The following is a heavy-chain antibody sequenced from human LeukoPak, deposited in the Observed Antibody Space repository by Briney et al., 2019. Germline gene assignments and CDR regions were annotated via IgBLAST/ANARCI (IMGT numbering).Heavy chain of an antibody. V-gene: IGHV1-8*03. Sequence: ASLKVSCEASGYTFTSYDMNWVRQTPGQGLEWMAWMNPTSGNTVYAQKLQGRVTITGNTSINTAYMELSSLRSEDTAVYYCARGRAMWYYDSSGAYTTSSEYNWFDPWGQGTLVTVSS. J-gene: IGHJ5*02. CDR2: MNPTSGNT. CDR3: ARGRAMWYYDSSGAYTTSSEYNWFDP. D-gene: IGHD3-22*01. CDR1: GYTFTSYD.